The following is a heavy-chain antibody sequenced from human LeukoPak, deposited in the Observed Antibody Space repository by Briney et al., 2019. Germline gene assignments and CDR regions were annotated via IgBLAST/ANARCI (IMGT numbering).Heavy chain of an antibody. D-gene: IGHD5-18*01. Sequence: GGSLLLSCAASGFTFSNYWMSWVRQAPGKGLEWVANIKQDGSDKYYVDSMKGRFTISRDNAKNSLYLQMNSLRAEDTAVYYCARTDTPLDAFDIWGQGTMVTVSS. J-gene: IGHJ3*02. V-gene: IGHV3-7*01. CDR3: ARTDTPLDAFDI. CDR1: GFTFSNYW. CDR2: IKQDGSDK.